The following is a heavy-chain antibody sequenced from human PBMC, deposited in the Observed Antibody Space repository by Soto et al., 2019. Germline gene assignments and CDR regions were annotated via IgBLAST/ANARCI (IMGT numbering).Heavy chain of an antibody. J-gene: IGHJ5*02. V-gene: IGHV4-59*01. CDR2: IYYSGST. D-gene: IGHD3-3*01. Sequence: SETLSLTCTVSGGSISSYYWSWIRQPPGKGLEWIGYIYYSGSTNYNPSLKSRVTISVDTSKNQFSLKLSSVTAADTAVYYCAKDQRKPAIFGVVTLSWGQGTLVTVSS. CDR3: AKDQRKPAIFGVVTLS. CDR1: GGSISSYY.